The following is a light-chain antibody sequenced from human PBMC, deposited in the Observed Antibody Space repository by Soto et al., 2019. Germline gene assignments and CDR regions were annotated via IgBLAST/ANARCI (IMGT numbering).Light chain of an antibody. J-gene: IGLJ1*01. CDR3: QVWGTISDHYV. CDR2: FDS. V-gene: IGLV3-21*04. CDR1: NIESKS. Sequence: SYELTQPPSVSVAPGQTARITCGGINIESKSIHWYQQRPGQAPVLVIYFDSDRPSGIPDRFSASTSGNTAALTITRVEAGDEADYYCQVWGTISDHYVFGSGTKLTVL.